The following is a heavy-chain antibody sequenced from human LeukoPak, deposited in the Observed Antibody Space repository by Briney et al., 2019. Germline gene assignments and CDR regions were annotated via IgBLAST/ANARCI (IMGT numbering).Heavy chain of an antibody. CDR2: IRGSGDRT. D-gene: IGHD6-19*01. CDR3: ANSLAVAGTNFDY. J-gene: IGHJ4*02. CDR1: GFTFSSYA. Sequence: GGSLRLSCAASGFTFSSYAMSWVRQAPGKGLEWVSAIRGSGDRTHYADSVKGRFTISRDNSKNTLYLQMNSLRAEDTAVYYCANSLAVAGTNFDYWGQGTLVTVSS. V-gene: IGHV3-23*01.